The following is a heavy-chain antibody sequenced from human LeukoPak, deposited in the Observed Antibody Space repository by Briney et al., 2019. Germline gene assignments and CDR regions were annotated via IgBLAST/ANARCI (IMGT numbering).Heavy chain of an antibody. Sequence: SETLSLTCTVSGGSISNYCWSWIRQPPGKGLEWIGYINCSGSPNYNPSLKSRVTISLDTSKNQFSLRLSSVTAADTAVYYCARLSGTYFSAVYYYYYYMDVWGKGTTVTVSS. D-gene: IGHD3-10*01. CDR3: ARLSGTYFSAVYYYYYYMDV. V-gene: IGHV4-59*08. CDR1: GGSISNYC. J-gene: IGHJ6*03. CDR2: INCSGSP.